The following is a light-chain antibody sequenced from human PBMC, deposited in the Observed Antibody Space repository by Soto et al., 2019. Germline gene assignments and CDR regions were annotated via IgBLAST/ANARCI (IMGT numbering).Light chain of an antibody. Sequence: DIQMTQSPSSLAASVGDRVTITCRASQSILSYLNWYQRKPGEAPKLLIYAASNLQSGVPSRFSGSGSGTDFTLTISSLQPEDFATYYCQQSHCVPGDFGQGTKVEIK. CDR1: QSILSY. J-gene: IGKJ1*01. CDR3: QQSHCVPGD. V-gene: IGKV1-39*01. CDR2: AAS.